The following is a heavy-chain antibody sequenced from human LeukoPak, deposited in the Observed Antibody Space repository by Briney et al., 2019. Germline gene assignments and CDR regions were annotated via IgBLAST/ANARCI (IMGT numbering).Heavy chain of an antibody. CDR3: ARDREYCSGDSCYLYYYYYHMDV. V-gene: IGHV1-2*02. CDR1: GYTFTDYY. J-gene: IGHJ6*03. D-gene: IGHD2-15*01. Sequence: ASVKVSCKASGYTFTDYYIHWVRQAPGQGLEWMGWINPNSGGTNYVQKFQGRVTMTRDTSISTAYMELSRLTSDDTAVYYCARDREYCSGDSCYLYYYYYHMDVWGKGTTVTVSS. CDR2: INPNSGGT.